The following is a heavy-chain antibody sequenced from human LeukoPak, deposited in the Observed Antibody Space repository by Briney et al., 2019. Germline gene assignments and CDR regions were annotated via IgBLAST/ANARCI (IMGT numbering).Heavy chain of an antibody. CDR1: GGSISSYY. CDR2: IYDSGST. D-gene: IGHD3-10*01. Sequence: SETLSLTCTVSGGSISSYYWSWIRQPPGKGLEWIGYIYDSGSTKYNPSLKSRVNTSVDTSKNQLSLKLRSVTAADTAVYFCARDGGGFDLWGRGTLVTVSS. CDR3: ARDGGGFDL. J-gene: IGHJ2*01. V-gene: IGHV4-59*01.